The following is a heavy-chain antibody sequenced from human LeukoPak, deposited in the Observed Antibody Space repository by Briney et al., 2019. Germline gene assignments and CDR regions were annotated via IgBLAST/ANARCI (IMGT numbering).Heavy chain of an antibody. Sequence: PGGSLRLSCAASGFTCSDYYMSWIRQVPGKGLEWVSYISTSGSTIYYADSVKGRFTISRDNAKNSLFLQMNSLRAEDTAVYYCARDRRPSYSGSYGFDYWGQGTLVTFSS. CDR2: ISTSGSTI. V-gene: IGHV3-11*01. CDR3: ARDRRPSYSGSYGFDY. CDR1: GFTCSDYY. D-gene: IGHD1-26*01. J-gene: IGHJ4*02.